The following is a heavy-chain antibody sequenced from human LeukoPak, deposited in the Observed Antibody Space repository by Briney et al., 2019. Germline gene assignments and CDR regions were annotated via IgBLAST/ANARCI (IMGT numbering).Heavy chain of an antibody. D-gene: IGHD2-15*01. CDR2: IRGSGDTT. CDR1: GFTFSNYA. CDR3: ARVNCSGGSCHYYYYGMDV. V-gene: IGHV3-23*01. J-gene: IGHJ6*02. Sequence: PGGSLRLSCAASGFTFSNYAMSWVRQAPGKGLEWVSNIRGSGDTTFYAESVKGRFIISRDNSKDTLFLQMNSLRAEDTAVYYCARVNCSGGSCHYYYYGMDVWGQGTTVTVSS.